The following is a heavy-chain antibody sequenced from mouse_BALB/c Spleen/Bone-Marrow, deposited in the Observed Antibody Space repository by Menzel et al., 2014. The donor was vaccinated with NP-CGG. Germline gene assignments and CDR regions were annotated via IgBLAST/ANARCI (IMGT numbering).Heavy chain of an antibody. CDR2: IDPANGNT. J-gene: IGHJ2*01. V-gene: IGHV14-3*02. CDR3: ANYYYGYYFDS. D-gene: IGHD1-1*01. Sequence: VQLQQSGAELVKPGASVKLSCTASGFNIKDTYMHWVKQRPEQGLEWIGRIDPANGNTKYDPKFQGKATITADTSSNTAYLQLSSLTSEDTAVYYCANYYYGYYFDSWGQGTTLTVSS. CDR1: GFNIKDTY.